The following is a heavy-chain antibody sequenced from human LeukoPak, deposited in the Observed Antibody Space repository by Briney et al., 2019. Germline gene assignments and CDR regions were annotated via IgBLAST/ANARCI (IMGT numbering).Heavy chain of an antibody. J-gene: IGHJ6*02. CDR3: ARSIIAARGYNYGMDV. Sequence: PSQTLSLTCTVSGGSITSGDYYWSWIRQPPGKALEWLAHIFSNDEKSYSTSLRSRLTISKDTSKSQVVLTMTNMDPVDTATYYCARSIIAARGYNYGMDVWGQGTTVTVSS. D-gene: IGHD6-6*01. CDR2: IFSNDEK. CDR1: GGSITSGDYY. V-gene: IGHV2-26*01.